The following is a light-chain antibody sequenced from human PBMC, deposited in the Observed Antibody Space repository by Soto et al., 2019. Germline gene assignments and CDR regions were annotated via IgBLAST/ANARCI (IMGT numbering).Light chain of an antibody. CDR1: QRVSSN. CDR2: GAS. J-gene: IGKJ4*01. CDR3: QQYKNRPPLT. Sequence: EIVMTQSPATLSVSPGERATLSCRASQRVSSNLAWYQQKPGQAPRRLIYGASTRATSIPARFNGSGSATEFTITIISLQSEHFAIYYCQQYKNRPPLTFGGGSKVET. V-gene: IGKV3-15*01.